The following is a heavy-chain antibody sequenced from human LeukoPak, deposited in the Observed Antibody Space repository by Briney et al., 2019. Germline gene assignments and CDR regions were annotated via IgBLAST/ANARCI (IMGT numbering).Heavy chain of an antibody. CDR1: GFTFDDYA. V-gene: IGHV3-9*03. CDR3: AKEGGRYYMDV. D-gene: IGHD1-26*01. Sequence: GRSLRLSCAASGFTFDDYAMHWVRQAPGKGLEWVSGISWNSGSIGYADSVKGRFTISRDNAKNSLYLQMNRLRAEEIALYYCAKEGGRYYMDVWGKGTTVTVSS. CDR2: ISWNSGSI. J-gene: IGHJ6*03.